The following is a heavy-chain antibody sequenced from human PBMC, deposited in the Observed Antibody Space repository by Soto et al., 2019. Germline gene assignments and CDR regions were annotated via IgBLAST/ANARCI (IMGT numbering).Heavy chain of an antibody. V-gene: IGHV4-34*10. D-gene: IGHD2-21*02. CDR2: IHYTGSV. CDR3: VREDDGGDRDYYGLDV. Sequence: SETLSLTCAVYGGSFNGYHWTWIRQAPGKGLEWIGYIHYTGSVRYNPSLQSRITMSVDTSKNLFSLNLSSVTAADTAVYFCVREDDGGDRDYYGLDVWGQGTMVTVSS. J-gene: IGHJ6*02. CDR1: GGSFNGYH.